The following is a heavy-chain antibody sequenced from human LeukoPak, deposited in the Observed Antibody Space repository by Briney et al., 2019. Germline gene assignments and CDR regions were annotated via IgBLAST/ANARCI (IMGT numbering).Heavy chain of an antibody. CDR3: ARDLSFGSLDF. J-gene: IGHJ4*02. V-gene: IGHV3-33*01. Sequence: GSLRLSCAASGFILSTHGMHWVRQAPGKGLEWVAGMWYDGSREDYADSVKGRFTISRDMSKNTLNLQMNSLRVEDTAMFYCARDLSFGSLDFRGQGTLVTVSS. CDR2: MWYDGSRE. CDR1: GFILSTHG. D-gene: IGHD1-26*01.